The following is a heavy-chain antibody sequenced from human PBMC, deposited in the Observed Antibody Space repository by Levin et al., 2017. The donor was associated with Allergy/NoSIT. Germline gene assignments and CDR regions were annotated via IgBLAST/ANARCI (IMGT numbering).Heavy chain of an antibody. Sequence: GSLRLSCTVSGGSISSSSYYWGWIRQPPGKGLEWIGSIYYSGSTYYNPSLKSRVTISVDTSKNQFSLKLSSVTAADTAVYYCARYLVAVAAYFDYWGQGTLVTVSS. J-gene: IGHJ4*02. D-gene: IGHD6-19*01. CDR2: IYYSGST. CDR3: ARYLVAVAAYFDY. V-gene: IGHV4-39*07. CDR1: GGSISSSSYY.